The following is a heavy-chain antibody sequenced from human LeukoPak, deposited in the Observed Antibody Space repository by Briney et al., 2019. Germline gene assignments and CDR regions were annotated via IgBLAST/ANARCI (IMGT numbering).Heavy chain of an antibody. D-gene: IGHD1-26*01. CDR3: AAETQRGSYYSFDY. J-gene: IGHJ4*02. CDR2: IVVGSGNT. Sequence: GASVKVSCKASGFTFTSSTMQWVRQARGQRLEWIGWIVVGSGNTNYAQRFQERVTITRDMSTSTAYMELSSLRSEDTAVYYCAAETQRGSYYSFDYWGQGTLVTVSS. CDR1: GFTFTSST. V-gene: IGHV1-58*02.